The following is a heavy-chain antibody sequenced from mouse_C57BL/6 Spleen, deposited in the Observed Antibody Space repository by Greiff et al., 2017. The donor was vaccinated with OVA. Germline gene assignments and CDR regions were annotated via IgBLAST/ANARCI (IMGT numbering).Heavy chain of an antibody. CDR1: GFTFSDYY. CDR3: ARQSYREGYYFDY. CDR2: ISNGGGST. J-gene: IGHJ2*01. V-gene: IGHV5-12*01. D-gene: IGHD2-14*01. Sequence: EVKLVESGGGLVQPGGSLKLSCAASGFTFSDYYMYWVRQTPEKRLEWVAYISNGGGSTYYPDTVKGRFTISRDNAKNTLYLQMSRLKSEDTAMYYCARQSYREGYYFDYWGQGTTLTVSS.